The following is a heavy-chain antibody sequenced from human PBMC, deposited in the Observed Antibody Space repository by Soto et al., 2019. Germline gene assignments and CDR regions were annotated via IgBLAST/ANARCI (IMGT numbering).Heavy chain of an antibody. Sequence: PSETLSLTCTVSGGSISSSTYYWGWIRQPPGKGLEWIGYVHYSGSVLYNPSLQSRVSISVDTSKNQFSLKLSSVTAADTAVYFCAREDDGGDRDYYGLDVWGQGTTVTVSS. J-gene: IGHJ6*02. CDR1: GGSISSSTYY. D-gene: IGHD2-21*02. CDR2: VHYSGSV. V-gene: IGHV4-30-4*08. CDR3: AREDDGGDRDYYGLDV.